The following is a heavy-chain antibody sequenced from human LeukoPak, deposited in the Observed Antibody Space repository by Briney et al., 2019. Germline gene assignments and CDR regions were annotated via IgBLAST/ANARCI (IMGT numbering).Heavy chain of an antibody. J-gene: IGHJ4*02. Sequence: PGGSLRLSCAASGFTFSSYAMSRVRQAPGKGLEWVSAISGSGGSTYYADSVKGRFTISRDNSKNTLYLQMNSLRAEDTAVYYCAKAPALSGWYAIDYWGQGTLVTVSS. V-gene: IGHV3-23*01. CDR2: ISGSGGST. CDR1: GFTFSSYA. D-gene: IGHD6-19*01. CDR3: AKAPALSGWYAIDY.